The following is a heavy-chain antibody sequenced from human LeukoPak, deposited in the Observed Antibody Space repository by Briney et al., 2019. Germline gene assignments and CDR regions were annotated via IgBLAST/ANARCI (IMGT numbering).Heavy chain of an antibody. CDR2: INHSGST. CDR1: GGSFSGYY. J-gene: IGHJ4*02. Sequence: PSETLSLTCAVYGGSFSGYYWSWIRQPPGKGLEWIGEINHSGSTNYNPSLKSRVTISVDTSKNQFSLKLSSVTAADTAVYYCAREEPAAVRGFDYWGQGTLVTVSS. CDR3: AREEPAAVRGFDY. V-gene: IGHV4-34*01. D-gene: IGHD2-2*01.